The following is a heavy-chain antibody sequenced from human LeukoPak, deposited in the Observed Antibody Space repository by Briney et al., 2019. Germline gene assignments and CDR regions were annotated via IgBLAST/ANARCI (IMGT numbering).Heavy chain of an antibody. CDR3: ARLGKN. J-gene: IGHJ4*02. CDR2: INHSGST. CDR1: GGSFSGYY. V-gene: IGHV4-34*01. D-gene: IGHD1-1*01. Sequence: NPSETLSLTCAVYGGSFSGYYWSWIRQPPGKGLEWIGEINHSGSTNYNPSLKSRVTISVDTSKNQFSLKLSSVTAAGTAVYYCARLGKNWGQGTLVTVSS.